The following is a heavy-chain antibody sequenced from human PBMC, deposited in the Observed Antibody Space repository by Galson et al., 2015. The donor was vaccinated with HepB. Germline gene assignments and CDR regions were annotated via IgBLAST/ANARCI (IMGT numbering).Heavy chain of an antibody. CDR1: GGSISSYY. CDR2: IYTSGST. D-gene: IGHD3-10*01. J-gene: IGHJ6*02. V-gene: IGHV4-4*07. CDR3: ARDGVLLWFGENQLYYYYGMDV. Sequence: ETLSLTCTVSGGSISSYYWSWIRQPAGKGLEWIGRIYTSGSTNYNPSLKSRATMSVDTSKNQFSLKLSSVTAADTAVYYCARDGVLLWFGENQLYYYYGMDVWGQGTTVTVSS.